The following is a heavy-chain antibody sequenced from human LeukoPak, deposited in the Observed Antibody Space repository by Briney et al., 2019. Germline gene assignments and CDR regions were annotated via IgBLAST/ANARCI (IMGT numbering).Heavy chain of an antibody. CDR2: ISYDGSNK. J-gene: IGHJ4*02. D-gene: IGHD3-22*01. V-gene: IGHV3-30*04. CDR3: AKDYYDSSGYYYVLDY. Sequence: GGSLRLSCAASGLTFSSYAMHWVRQAPGKGLEWVAVISYDGSNKYYADSVKGRFTISRDNSKNTLYLQMNSLRAEDTAVYYCAKDYYDSSGYYYVLDYWGQGTLVTVSS. CDR1: GLTFSSYA.